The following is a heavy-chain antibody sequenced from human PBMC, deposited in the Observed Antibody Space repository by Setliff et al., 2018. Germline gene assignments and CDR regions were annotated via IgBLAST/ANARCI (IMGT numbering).Heavy chain of an antibody. J-gene: IGHJ4*02. CDR2: IGHTGSI. V-gene: IGHV4-38-2*02. CDR3: ARDLGHGGDSDY. Sequence: SETLSLTCTVSGYSISSGYIWCWIRQPPGQGLEWVGNIGHTGSINYNPSLKSRLTISRDTSKNQVSLKLNSVTATDTAVYYCARDLGHGGDSDYWGQGILVTVSS. CDR1: GYSISSGYI. D-gene: IGHD2-21*02.